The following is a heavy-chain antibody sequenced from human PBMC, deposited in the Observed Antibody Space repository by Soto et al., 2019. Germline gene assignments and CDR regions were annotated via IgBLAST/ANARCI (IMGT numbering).Heavy chain of an antibody. CDR1: GGSMSSYY. CDR3: ARETVWGTYRFDS. D-gene: IGHD3-16*02. J-gene: IGHJ4*02. Sequence: SETLSLTCTVSGGSMSSYYWSWIRRPAGKGLEWIGRIHNTGRTNYNPSLKSRVTMSVDTSKNQFSLKVSSVTAADTAVYYCARETVWGTYRFDSWGQGTLVTVSS. V-gene: IGHV4-4*07. CDR2: IHNTGRT.